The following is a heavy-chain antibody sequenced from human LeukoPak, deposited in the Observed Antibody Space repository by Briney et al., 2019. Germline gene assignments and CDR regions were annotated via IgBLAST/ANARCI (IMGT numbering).Heavy chain of an antibody. V-gene: IGHV1-3*01. CDR2: INAGNGDT. D-gene: IGHD6-13*01. CDR1: GYTFTRDIT. J-gene: IGHJ4*02. Sequence: ASVKVSCKASGYTFTRDITIHWVRQAPGQSLEWMGWINAGNGDTKYSQKFQGRVTITRDTSASTAYMELSSLRSEDTAVYYCASEGGSSWSFDYWGQGTLVTVSS. CDR3: ASEGGSSWSFDY.